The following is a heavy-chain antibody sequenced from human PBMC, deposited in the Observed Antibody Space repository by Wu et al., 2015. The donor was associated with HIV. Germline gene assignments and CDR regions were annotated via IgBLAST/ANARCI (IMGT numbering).Heavy chain of an antibody. CDR3: ARGYLVSRETRDYYMDV. CDR2: MNPNTGNR. D-gene: IGHD1-14*01. CDR1: GYSFTNFD. Sequence: QVQLVQSGAEVKRSGASVKVSCKASGYSFTNFDINWVRQATGQGLEWVGWMNPNTGNRGYAQKFQGRVTFTKNTSISTAYMDLSSLTSADTAVYFCARGYLVSRETRDYYMDVWGKGTTVSVFS. V-gene: IGHV1-8*03. J-gene: IGHJ6*03.